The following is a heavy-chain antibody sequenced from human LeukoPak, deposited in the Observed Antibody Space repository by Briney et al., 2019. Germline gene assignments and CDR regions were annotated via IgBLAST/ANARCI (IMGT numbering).Heavy chain of an antibody. J-gene: IGHJ4*02. CDR3: ARAPRDSSGYYYEQRGFKHSPPSPLFDY. Sequence: PSETLSLTCTVSGGSISSSSYYWGWIRQPPGKGLEWIGSIYYSGSTYYNPSLKSRVTISVDTSKNQFSLKLSSVTAADTAVYYCARAPRDSSGYYYEQRGFKHSPPSPLFDYWGQGTLVTVSS. CDR2: IYYSGST. V-gene: IGHV4-39*07. CDR1: GGSISSSSYY. D-gene: IGHD3-22*01.